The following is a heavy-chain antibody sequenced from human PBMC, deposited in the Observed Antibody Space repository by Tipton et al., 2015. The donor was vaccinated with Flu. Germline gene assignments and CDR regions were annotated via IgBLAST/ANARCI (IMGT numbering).Heavy chain of an antibody. Sequence: LRLSCSVSGDSMRSYYWSWIRQPPGKGLEWIGTIYYNGSTDYNPSLSSRLTISVDMSKNQFSLKLISVTAADTAVYYCARDQTYYYGSSDAFDIWGQGTMVTVSS. CDR1: GDSMRSYY. D-gene: IGHD3-10*01. CDR2: IYYNGST. V-gene: IGHV4-59*01. CDR3: ARDQTYYYGSSDAFDI. J-gene: IGHJ3*02.